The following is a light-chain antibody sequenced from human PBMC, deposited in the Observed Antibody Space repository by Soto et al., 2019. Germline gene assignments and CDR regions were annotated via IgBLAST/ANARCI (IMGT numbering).Light chain of an antibody. Sequence: DIVMTQSPLSLPFTPGDPATLSCRPSQSINSNLAWYQQNLGQATRLLIYDASSRATGTPERFSGSGSGTDFTLTISRLEPEDFAVYYCQQYGSSPSFGQGTKVDIK. V-gene: IGKV3-20*01. CDR1: QSINSN. CDR2: DAS. J-gene: IGKJ1*01. CDR3: QQYGSSPS.